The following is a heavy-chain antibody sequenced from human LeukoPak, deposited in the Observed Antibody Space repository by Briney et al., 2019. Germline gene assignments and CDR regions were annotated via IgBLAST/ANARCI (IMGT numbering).Heavy chain of an antibody. J-gene: IGHJ4*02. CDR1: GFAFSTYG. Sequence: GGSLRLSCAASGFAFSTYGMHWVRQAPGKGLEWVAVISTDGSNQYYADSVKGRFTISRDNSKNTLYLQIYILRAEDTAVYYCARLQKRDSRDYWGQGTLVTVSS. CDR3: ARLQKRDSRDY. CDR2: ISTDGSNQ. V-gene: IGHV3-30*03. D-gene: IGHD5-24*01.